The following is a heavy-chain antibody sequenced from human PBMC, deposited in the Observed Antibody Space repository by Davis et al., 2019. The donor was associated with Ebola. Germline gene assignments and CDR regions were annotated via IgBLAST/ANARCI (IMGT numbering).Heavy chain of an antibody. CDR1: DFTFDTFW. CDR3: ARARLWGGRGGHFDS. CDR2: INQDGREK. D-gene: IGHD3-16*01. V-gene: IGHV3-7*03. J-gene: IGHJ4*02. Sequence: GESLKISCAASDFTFDTFWMSWVRQAPGKGLQWVANINQDGREKYYVDSVKGRFTISRDNSKNSVYLQLNSLRAGDTAVYFCARARLWGGRGGHFDSWGRGTLVTVSS.